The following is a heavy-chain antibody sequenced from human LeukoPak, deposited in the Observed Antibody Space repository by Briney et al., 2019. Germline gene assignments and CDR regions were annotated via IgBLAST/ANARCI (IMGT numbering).Heavy chain of an antibody. CDR3: ARRTDDLGSYFDY. J-gene: IGHJ4*02. CDR2: FYYSGST. D-gene: IGHD3-10*01. Sequence: SETLSLTCTVSGGXISSDSYYWGWIRQPPGKGLEWIGSFYYSGSTYYNPSLRSRVTISVDTSKNQVSLKLFSVTAADTAVYYCARRTDDLGSYFDYWGQGTLVTVSS. CDR1: GGXISSDSYY. V-gene: IGHV4-39*01.